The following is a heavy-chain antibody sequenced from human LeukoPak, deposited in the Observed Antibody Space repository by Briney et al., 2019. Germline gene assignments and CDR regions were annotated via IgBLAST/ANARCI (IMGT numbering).Heavy chain of an antibody. CDR2: VYYNGLT. Sequence: PSETLSLTCTVSGGSISPHYWTWIRQTPGKGLEWIGYVYYNGLTSYNASLRSRLILSVDTARNQVSLKLTSMTAADTAVYYCTRERSTVTFDYWGQGTLVTVSS. J-gene: IGHJ4*02. D-gene: IGHD4-17*01. V-gene: IGHV4-59*11. CDR1: GGSISPHY. CDR3: TRERSTVTFDY.